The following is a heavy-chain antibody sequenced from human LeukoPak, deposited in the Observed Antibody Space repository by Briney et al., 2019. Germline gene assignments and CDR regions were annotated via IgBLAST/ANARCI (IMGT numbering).Heavy chain of an antibody. CDR1: GGSISSYY. CDR2: IYYSGST. V-gene: IGHV4-59*01. Sequence: SETLSLTCTVSGGSISSYYWSWIRQAPGKGLEWIGYIYYSGSTNYNPSLKSRVTISVDTSKNQFSLKLSSVTAADTAVYYCARDLLSGYGAFDIWGQGTMVTVSS. J-gene: IGHJ3*02. CDR3: ARDLLSGYGAFDI. D-gene: IGHD3-22*01.